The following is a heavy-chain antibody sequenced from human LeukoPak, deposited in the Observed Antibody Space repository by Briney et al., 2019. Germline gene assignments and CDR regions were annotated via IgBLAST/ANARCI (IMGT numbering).Heavy chain of an antibody. D-gene: IGHD3-16*01. J-gene: IGHJ6*02. Sequence: PGGSLRLSCAASGFPFSTYYMSWVRQAPGKGLEWVANIKEDGSDKYYVDSVKGRFTVSRDNAKNSVFLQMNSLRDEDTGLYFCARAPLVVSRQYHYGLDVWGQGTTVTASS. CDR3: ARAPLVVSRQYHYGLDV. CDR2: IKEDGSDK. CDR1: GFPFSTYY. V-gene: IGHV3-7*01.